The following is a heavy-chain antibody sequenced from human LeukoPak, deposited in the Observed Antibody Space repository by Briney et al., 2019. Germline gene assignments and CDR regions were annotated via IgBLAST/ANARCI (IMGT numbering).Heavy chain of an antibody. J-gene: IGHJ4*02. CDR3: ARGKRREFGGIAAAGAVDY. CDR1: GGSINSSSYY. CDR2: IYYSGST. V-gene: IGHV4-39*07. Sequence: PSETLSLTCTVSGGSINSSSYYWGWIRQPPGKGLEWIGSIYYSGSTYYNPSLKSRVTISVDTSKNQFSLKLSSVTAADTAVYYCARGKRREFGGIAAAGAVDYWGQGTLVTVSS. D-gene: IGHD6-13*01.